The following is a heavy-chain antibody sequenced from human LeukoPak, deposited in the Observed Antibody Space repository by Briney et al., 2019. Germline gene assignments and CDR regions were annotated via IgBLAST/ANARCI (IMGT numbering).Heavy chain of an antibody. CDR2: IYYSGST. CDR1: GGSISSSSYY. D-gene: IGHD3-22*01. V-gene: IGHV4-39*07. CDR3: ARVFGTMINGVDY. J-gene: IGHJ4*02. Sequence: SETLSLTCTVSGGSISSSSYYWGWIRQPPGKGLEWIGSIYYSGSTYYNPSLKSRVTISVDTSKNQFSLKLSSVTAADTAVYYCARVFGTMINGVDYWGQGTLVTVSS.